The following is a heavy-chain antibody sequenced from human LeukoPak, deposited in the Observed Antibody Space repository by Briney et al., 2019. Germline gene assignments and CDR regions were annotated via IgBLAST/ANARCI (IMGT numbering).Heavy chain of an antibody. CDR2: MNPNSGNT. Sequence: ASVKVSCKASGYTFTSYDINWVRQATGQGLEWMGWMNPNSGNTGYAQKFQGRVTMTRNTSISTAYMELSSLRSEDTAVYYCARGVVPAAMMAGAYYYYYYMDVWGKGTTVTVS. D-gene: IGHD2-2*01. CDR1: GYTFTSYD. CDR3: ARGVVPAAMMAGAYYYYYYMDV. V-gene: IGHV1-8*01. J-gene: IGHJ6*03.